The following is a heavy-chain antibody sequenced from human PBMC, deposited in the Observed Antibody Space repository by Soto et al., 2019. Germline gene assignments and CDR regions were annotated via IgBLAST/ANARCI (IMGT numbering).Heavy chain of an antibody. Sequence: GGSLRLSCAASGFTFSSYAMSWVRQAPGRGLEWVSIISGNDGSTYYAASVKGRFTISRDNTKNTLYLQMDSLTAEDTAVYYCAKGSEFSNSYTLDFDFWGQGALVTVSS. D-gene: IGHD6-6*01. V-gene: IGHV3-23*01. CDR3: AKGSEFSNSYTLDFDF. CDR2: ISGNDGST. CDR1: GFTFSSYA. J-gene: IGHJ4*02.